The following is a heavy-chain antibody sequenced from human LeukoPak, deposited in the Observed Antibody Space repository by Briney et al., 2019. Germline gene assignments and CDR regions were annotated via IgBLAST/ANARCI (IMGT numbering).Heavy chain of an antibody. CDR1: GYTFTGYH. CDR2: VNPNSGDT. V-gene: IGHV1-8*02. J-gene: IGHJ4*02. Sequence: ASVKVSCKASGYTFTGYHIHWVRQAPGQGLEWMGWVNPNSGDTAYARKFQGRISMTRDTSISTAYMELNSLKSEDTAVYYCAKVGRAPGGGFWGQGTLVTVSS. D-gene: IGHD3-10*01. CDR3: AKVGRAPGGGF.